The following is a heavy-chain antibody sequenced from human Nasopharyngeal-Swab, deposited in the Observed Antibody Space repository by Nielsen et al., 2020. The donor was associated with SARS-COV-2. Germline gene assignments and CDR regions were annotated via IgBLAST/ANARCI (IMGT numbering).Heavy chain of an antibody. V-gene: IGHV4-59*01. CDR1: DSSISTYY. Sequence: GSRRLSCTVSDSSISTYYWSWIRQPPGKGLEWIGNMSYSGSTNYNPSLKSRVTISLDTPKNQFSLKLTSVSAAATAVYYCTIHVYNNYEINSWGQGTLVTISS. D-gene: IGHD4-11*01. CDR3: TIHVYNNYEINS. CDR2: MSYSGST. J-gene: IGHJ4*02.